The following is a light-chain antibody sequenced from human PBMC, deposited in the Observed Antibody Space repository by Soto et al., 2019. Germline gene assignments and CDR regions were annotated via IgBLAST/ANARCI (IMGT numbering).Light chain of an antibody. CDR1: STDFVSYNR. CDR2: DVS. CDR3: CSYAGSYTYV. V-gene: IGLV2-11*01. Sequence: QSALTQPPSVSGSPGQSVTISCTGTSTDFVSYNRVSWYQQPPGTAPKLIIYDVSKRPSGVRDRFSGSKSGNTASLTISGLQGEDEADYYCCSYAGSYTYVFGTGTKVTVL. J-gene: IGLJ1*01.